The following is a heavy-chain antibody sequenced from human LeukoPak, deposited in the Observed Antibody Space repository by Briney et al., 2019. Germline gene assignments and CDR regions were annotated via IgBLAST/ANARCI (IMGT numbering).Heavy chain of an antibody. CDR2: IYSSGNT. D-gene: IGHD1-26*01. CDR3: AREARGGSTYFDK. J-gene: IGHJ4*02. Sequence: SQTLSLTCTVSGGSISSGRYYWNWIRQPAGKGLEWIGRIYSSGNTNYNLSLKSRVTMSVDTSKNQFSLRLSSVTAADTAVYYCAREARGGSTYFDKWGQGTLVTVSS. CDR1: GGSISSGRYY. V-gene: IGHV4-61*02.